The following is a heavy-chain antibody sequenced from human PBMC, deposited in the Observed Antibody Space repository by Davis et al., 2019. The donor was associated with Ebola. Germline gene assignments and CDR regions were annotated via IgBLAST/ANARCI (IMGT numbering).Heavy chain of an antibody. CDR1: GFTFSDFS. Sequence: PGGSLRLSCAASGFTFSDFSMNWVRQAPGEALEWISYITTGSNAIHYADSVKGRFTISRDNAKNSLYLQMNSLRAEDTAVYYCVTGGVRYFQHWGQGTLVTVSS. J-gene: IGHJ1*01. CDR3: VTGGVRYFQH. V-gene: IGHV3-48*04. CDR2: ITTGSNAI. D-gene: IGHD3-16*01.